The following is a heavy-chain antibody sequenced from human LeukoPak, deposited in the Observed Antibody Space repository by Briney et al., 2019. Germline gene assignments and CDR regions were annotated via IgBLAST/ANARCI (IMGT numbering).Heavy chain of an antibody. CDR3: ARDSVRDGYNYYFDY. D-gene: IGHD5-24*01. J-gene: IGHJ4*02. CDR2: IIPIFGTA. CDR1: GGTFGSYA. V-gene: IGHV1-69*13. Sequence: GASVKVSCKASGGTFGSYAISWVRQAPGQGLEWMGGIIPIFGTANYAQKFQGRVTITADESTSTAYMGLSSLRSEDTAVYYCARDSVRDGYNYYFDYWGQGTLVTVSS.